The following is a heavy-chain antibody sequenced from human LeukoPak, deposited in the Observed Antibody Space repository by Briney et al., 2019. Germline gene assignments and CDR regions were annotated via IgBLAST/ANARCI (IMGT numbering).Heavy chain of an antibody. CDR3: ARHRGIVGTTGYYYMDV. Sequence: PGGSLRLSCSASGFTFSDYAMDWVRQAPGKGLECVAVISYDVYDGTTEYYADSVKGRFTISRDNAKNSLYLQMNSLRAEDTAVYYCARHRGIVGTTGYYYMDVWGKATTLTVCS. CDR1: GFTFSDYA. J-gene: IGHJ6*03. D-gene: IGHD1-14*01. CDR2: ISYDVYDGTTE. V-gene: IGHV3-30-3*01.